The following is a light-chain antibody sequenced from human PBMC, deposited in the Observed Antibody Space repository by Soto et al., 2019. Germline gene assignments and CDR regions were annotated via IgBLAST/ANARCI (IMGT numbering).Light chain of an antibody. CDR1: QSVNSN. CDR2: GAS. V-gene: IGKV3-20*01. Sequence: EIVMTQSPGTLYVSPGERVILSCRASQSVNSNLAWYQQKPGQAPRLLIFGASSRATGIPDRFSGSGSGTDFTLTISRLEPEDFAVYYCQQYGSSGTFGQGTKVDIK. J-gene: IGKJ1*01. CDR3: QQYGSSGT.